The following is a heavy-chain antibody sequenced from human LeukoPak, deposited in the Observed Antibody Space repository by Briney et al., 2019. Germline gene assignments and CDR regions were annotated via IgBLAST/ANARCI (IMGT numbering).Heavy chain of an antibody. CDR1: GFTFSSYA. J-gene: IGHJ4*02. D-gene: IGHD3-10*01. Sequence: GGSLRLSCAASGFTFSSYAMSWVRQAPGKGLEWVSAISGSGGSTYYADSVKGRFTISRDNSKNTLYLQMNSLRAEDTAVYYCAKDQDFGLLWFEISFDYWGQGTLVTVSS. V-gene: IGHV3-23*01. CDR2: ISGSGGST. CDR3: AKDQDFGLLWFEISFDY.